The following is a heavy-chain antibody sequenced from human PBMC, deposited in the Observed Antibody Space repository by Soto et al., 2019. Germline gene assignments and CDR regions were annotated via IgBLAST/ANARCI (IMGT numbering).Heavy chain of an antibody. CDR2: IWYDGSNK. D-gene: IGHD3-3*01. CDR3: ARGRLRFVEGTNKYYFHY. V-gene: IGHV3-33*01. J-gene: IGHJ4*02. CDR1: GFTFSSYG. Sequence: QVQLVESGGGVVQPGRSLRLSCAASGFTFSSYGMHWVRQAPGKGLEWVAVIWYDGSNKYYADSVKGRFTISRDSSRNTLYVHMTRVRAEGTALYYCARGRLRFVEGTNKYYFHYWGQGTLVTVS.